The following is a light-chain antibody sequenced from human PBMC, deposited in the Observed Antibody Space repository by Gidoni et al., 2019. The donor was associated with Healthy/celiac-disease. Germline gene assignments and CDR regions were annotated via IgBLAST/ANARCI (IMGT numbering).Light chain of an antibody. J-gene: IGLJ2*01. Sequence: QSVLTQPPSVSGAPGQRVTISCPGSSSNIGAGYDVHWYQQLPGTAPKLLISGNSNRPSGVPDRFSGSKSGTSASLAITGLQAEDEADYYCQSYDSSLSGYVVFGGGTKLTVL. CDR1: SSNIGAGYD. V-gene: IGLV1-40*01. CDR2: GNS. CDR3: QSYDSSLSGYVV.